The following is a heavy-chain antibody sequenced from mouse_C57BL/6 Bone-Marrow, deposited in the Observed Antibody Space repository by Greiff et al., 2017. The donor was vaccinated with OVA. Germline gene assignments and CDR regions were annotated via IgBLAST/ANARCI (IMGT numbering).Heavy chain of an antibody. Sequence: EVQLQQSGAELVRPGTSVKLSCTASGFNIKDDYMHWVKQRPEQGLEWIGWIDPENGDTEYASKFQGKATITADTSSNKAYLPLSSLTSEDTAVYYGARSNYGGLAMDYWGQGTSVTVSS. D-gene: IGHD2-5*01. CDR1: GFNIKDDY. CDR3: ARSNYGGLAMDY. CDR2: IDPENGDT. J-gene: IGHJ4*01. V-gene: IGHV14-4*01.